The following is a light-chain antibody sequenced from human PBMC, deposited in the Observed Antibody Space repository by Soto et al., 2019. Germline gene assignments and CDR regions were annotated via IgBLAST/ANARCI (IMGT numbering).Light chain of an antibody. CDR3: QSTDNSGSNYV. J-gene: IGLJ1*01. V-gene: IGLV3-25*02. CDR1: ALAKQF. Sequence: SSELTQSPSVSVSPGQTARISCSGDALAKQFGNWYQQKPGQAPVVIIYKDTERPSWIPERFSGSSSGTTVTLTISGVQEEDEADYYCQSTDNSGSNYVLRSGTKV. CDR2: KDT.